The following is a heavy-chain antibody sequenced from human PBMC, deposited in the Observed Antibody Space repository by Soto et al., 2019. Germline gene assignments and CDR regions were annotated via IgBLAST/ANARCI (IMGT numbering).Heavy chain of an antibody. CDR2: MDGPTTNT. CDR3: VTWLSAHFDY. J-gene: IGHJ4*02. V-gene: IGHV3-23*05. D-gene: IGHD6-19*01. CDR1: GFTFAHYA. Sequence: PGGSLRLSCAASGFTFAHYAMMWARQAPGRGLEWVSTMDGPTTNTHYRDSVKGRFFISRDNAINTVYLQMNGLRAEDTAVYYCVTWLSAHFDYWGRGTLVTVSS.